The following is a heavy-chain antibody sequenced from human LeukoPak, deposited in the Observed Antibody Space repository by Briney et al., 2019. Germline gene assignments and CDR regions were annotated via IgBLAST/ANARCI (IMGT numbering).Heavy chain of an antibody. CDR2: IFHSGST. J-gene: IGHJ4*02. V-gene: IGHV4-59*01. CDR1: GGSITSYY. CDR3: AREVYSSGWYDYFDY. Sequence: SETLSLTCTVSGGSITSYYWSWIRQPPRKGLEWIGYIFHSGSTNCNPSLKSRVTISVDTSRNQFSLKLNSVTAADTAVYYCAREVYSSGWYDYFDYWGQGALVTVSS. D-gene: IGHD6-19*01.